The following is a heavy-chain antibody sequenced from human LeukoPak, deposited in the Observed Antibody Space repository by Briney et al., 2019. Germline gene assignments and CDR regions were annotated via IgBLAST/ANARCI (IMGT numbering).Heavy chain of an antibody. CDR1: GYSISSGYY. Sequence: SETLSLTCTVSGYSISSGYYWSWIRQPAGKGLEWIGRIYTSGSTNYNPSLKSRVTMSVDTSKNQFSLKLSSVTAADTAVYYCAREGRGGAAGAFDIWGQGTMVTVSS. CDR2: IYTSGST. J-gene: IGHJ3*02. CDR3: AREGRGGAAGAFDI. D-gene: IGHD6-25*01. V-gene: IGHV4-4*07.